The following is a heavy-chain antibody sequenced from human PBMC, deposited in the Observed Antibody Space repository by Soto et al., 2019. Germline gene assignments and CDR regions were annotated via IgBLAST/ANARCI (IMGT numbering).Heavy chain of an antibody. CDR2: ISGSGGST. J-gene: IGHJ6*02. V-gene: IGHV3-23*01. CDR3: AKPLATMVRNYYGMDV. D-gene: IGHD3-10*01. Sequence: GGSLRLSCAASGFTFSSYAMSWVRQAPGKGLEWVSAISGSGGSTYYADSVKGRFTISRDNSKNTLYLQMNSLRAEDTAVYYCAKPLATMVRNYYGMDVWGQGTTVTVSS. CDR1: GFTFSSYA.